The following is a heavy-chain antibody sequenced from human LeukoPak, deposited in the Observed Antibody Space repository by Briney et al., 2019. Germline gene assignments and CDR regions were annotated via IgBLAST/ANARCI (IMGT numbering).Heavy chain of an antibody. J-gene: IGHJ4*02. CDR2: IYYSGST. V-gene: IGHV4-39*01. CDR1: GDSTGGSNYY. CDR3: TRHLSGSSCFDY. Sequence: PSETLSLTCTVSGDSTGGSNYYWGWIRQPPGKGLEWIAGIYYSGSTYYNPSLKSRVTISVDTSKNQFSVKVTSVTAADTAVYFCTRHLSGSSCFDYWGQGILVTVSS. D-gene: IGHD6-13*01.